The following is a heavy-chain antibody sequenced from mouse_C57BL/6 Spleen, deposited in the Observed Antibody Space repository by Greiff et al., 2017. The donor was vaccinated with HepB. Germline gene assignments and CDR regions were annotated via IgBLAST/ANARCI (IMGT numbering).Heavy chain of an antibody. V-gene: IGHV2-9-1*01. D-gene: IGHD2-14*01. CDR3: ARSYRKDYYAMDY. CDR1: GFSLTSYA. CDR2: IWTGGGT. Sequence: VKLVESGPGLVAPSQSLSITCTVSGFSLTSYAISWVRQPPGKGLEWLGVIWTGGGTNYKSALKSRLSISKDNSKSQVFLKMNSLQTDDTARYYCARSYRKDYYAMDYWGQGTSVTVSS. J-gene: IGHJ4*01.